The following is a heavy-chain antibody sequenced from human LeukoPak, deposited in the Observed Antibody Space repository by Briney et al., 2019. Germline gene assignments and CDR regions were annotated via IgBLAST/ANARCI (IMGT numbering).Heavy chain of an antibody. D-gene: IGHD6-19*01. Sequence: SQTLSLTCTVSGGSISSGDYYWSWIRQPPGKGLEWIGYFFYGGSTNYNPSLKSRVTISVDTSKNQFSLRLTSVTAAGTAVYYCARESSGWAFDYWGQGTLVTVSS. V-gene: IGHV4-61*08. J-gene: IGHJ4*02. CDR1: GGSISSGDYY. CDR2: FFYGGST. CDR3: ARESSGWAFDY.